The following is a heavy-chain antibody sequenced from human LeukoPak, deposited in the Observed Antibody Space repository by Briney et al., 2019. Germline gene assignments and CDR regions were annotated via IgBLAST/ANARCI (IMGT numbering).Heavy chain of an antibody. CDR1: GFTFSSYG. D-gene: IGHD2-15*01. Sequence: GRSLRLSCAASGFTFSSYGMHWVRQAPGKGLEWVAVISYDGSNKYYADSVKGRFTISRDNSKNTLYLQMNSLRAEDTAVYYCAKPLAVGFDYWGQGTLVTVSS. CDR3: AKPLAVGFDY. CDR2: ISYDGSNK. V-gene: IGHV3-30*18. J-gene: IGHJ4*02.